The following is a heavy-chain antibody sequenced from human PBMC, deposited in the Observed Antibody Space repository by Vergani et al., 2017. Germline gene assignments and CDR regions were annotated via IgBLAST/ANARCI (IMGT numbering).Heavy chain of an antibody. CDR1: GGSLSSYY. D-gene: IGHD3-22*01. Sequence: QVQLQESGPGLVKPSETLSLTCTVSGGSLSSYYWSWIRHPPGKGLEWIGYIYYSGSTNYNPSLKSRVTISVDTSKNQFYLKLSSVTAADRAVYYCARSQPYDGSGYYPGWFDPWGQGTLVTVSS. CDR3: ARSQPYDGSGYYPGWFDP. CDR2: IYYSGST. J-gene: IGHJ5*02. V-gene: IGHV4-59*01.